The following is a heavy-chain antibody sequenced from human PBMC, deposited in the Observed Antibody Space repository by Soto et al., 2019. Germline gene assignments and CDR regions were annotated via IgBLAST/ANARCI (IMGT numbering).Heavy chain of an antibody. V-gene: IGHV3-74*01. J-gene: IGHJ4*01. CDR3: ARVGCSSTSCKVSFDY. Sequence: EVQLVESGGGLVQPGGSLRLSCAASGFTFSSYWMHWVRQAPGKGLVWVSRINTDGSSTTYADSVKGRFTISRGNAKNTLYLQMNSLSAEDTAVYYCARVGCSSTSCKVSFDYGGHGTLGIVCS. D-gene: IGHD2-2*01. CDR2: INTDGSST. CDR1: GFTFSSYW.